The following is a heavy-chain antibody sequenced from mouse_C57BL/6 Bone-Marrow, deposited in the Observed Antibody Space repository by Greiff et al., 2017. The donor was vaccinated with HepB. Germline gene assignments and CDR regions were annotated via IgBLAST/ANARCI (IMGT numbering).Heavy chain of an antibody. D-gene: IGHD2-4*01. CDR3: ARSRIYYEYDCAMDY. J-gene: IGHJ4*01. CDR1: GYTFTSYW. CDR2: IDPSDSYT. V-gene: IGHV1-69*01. Sequence: QVQLQQPGAELVMPGASVKLSCKASGYTFTSYWMHWVKQRPGQGLEWIGEIDPSDSYTNYNQKFKGKSTLTVDKSSSTAYMQLSSLTSEDSAVYYCARSRIYYEYDCAMDYWGQGTSVTVSS.